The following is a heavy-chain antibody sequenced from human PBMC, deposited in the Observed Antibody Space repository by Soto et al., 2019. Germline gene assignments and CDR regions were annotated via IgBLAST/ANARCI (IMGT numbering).Heavy chain of an antibody. CDR2: ISSYNIDT. Sequence: ASVKVSCKSSGYRFETYAMSWVRQAPGQGLEWMGWISSYNIDTYYAPKFQDRVTMTKDTSTGTAYMELRSLRSDDTAVYYCARGHGVIIGAMDVWGKGTTVTVSS. D-gene: IGHD3-3*01. J-gene: IGHJ6*03. V-gene: IGHV1-18*01. CDR1: GYRFETYA. CDR3: ARGHGVIIGAMDV.